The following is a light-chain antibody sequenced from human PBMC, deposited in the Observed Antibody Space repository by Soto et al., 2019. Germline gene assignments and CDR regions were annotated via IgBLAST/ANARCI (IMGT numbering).Light chain of an antibody. CDR3: QHYKSDSEA. J-gene: IGKJ1*01. Sequence: IQMTQSPSTLSASVGDRVTITCRASQRIXRWLGWYQQKPGKAPKLLXDYVSNLERGGPSRFSGSGSGTEFTLTISGLQPDYFANYYCQHYKSDSEAFGQGTKVDIK. CDR1: QRIXRW. V-gene: IGKV1-5*01. CDR2: YVS.